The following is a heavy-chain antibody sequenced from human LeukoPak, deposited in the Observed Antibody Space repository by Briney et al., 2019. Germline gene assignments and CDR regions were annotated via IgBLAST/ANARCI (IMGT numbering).Heavy chain of an antibody. D-gene: IGHD1/OR15-1a*01. Sequence: SRTLSLTCTVSGGSISSGDYYWSWIRQPPGKGLEWIGFIYHTGSFHYNPSLKSRVTISVDTSKNQFSLNLRSVTAADTAVYFCGRESMIAGTTSVWYYFDYRGQGTLVTVSS. J-gene: IGHJ4*02. CDR3: GRESMIAGTTSVWYYFDY. CDR1: GGSISSGDYY. CDR2: IYHTGSF. V-gene: IGHV4-30-4*01.